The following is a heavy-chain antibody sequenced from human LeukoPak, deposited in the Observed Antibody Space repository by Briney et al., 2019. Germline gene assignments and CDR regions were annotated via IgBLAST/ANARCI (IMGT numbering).Heavy chain of an antibody. D-gene: IGHD3-22*01. Sequence: PGEPLTLSCAASGLTLSSYCLSWVRPPPGGGLPWVANIHQFVCEKYSVDSVKGRFTISRDNAKNSLYLQMNSLRAEDTAVYYCARDYTYYYDDSGPHYYFDYWGQGTLVTVSS. J-gene: IGHJ4*02. CDR1: GLTLSSYC. V-gene: IGHV3-7*04. CDR3: ARDYTYYYDDSGPHYYFDY. CDR2: IHQFVCEK.